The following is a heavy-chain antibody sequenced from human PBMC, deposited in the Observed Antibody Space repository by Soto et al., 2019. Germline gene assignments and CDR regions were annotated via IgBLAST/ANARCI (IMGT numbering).Heavy chain of an antibody. D-gene: IGHD5-12*01. Sequence: GGSLRLSCVASGFIFSDYYMSWIRQAPGKGLEGVSYISSSGSFTNYADSVKGRFSISRDNAKNSLYLHMNSLRAEDTAVYYCATGSESGYDLFDYWGQGTQVTVSS. V-gene: IGHV3-11*06. CDR1: GFIFSDYY. CDR2: ISSSGSFT. CDR3: ATGSESGYDLFDY. J-gene: IGHJ4*02.